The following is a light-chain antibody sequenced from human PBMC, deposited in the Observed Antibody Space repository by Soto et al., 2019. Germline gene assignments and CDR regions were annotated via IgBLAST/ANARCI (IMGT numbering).Light chain of an antibody. CDR1: QSVSSN. CDR2: DAS. Sequence: EILMTQSQATLSVSTGERATLSCRASQSVSSNLAWYQQKPGQAPRLLIHDASIRATGIPARFSGSGSGTEFTLTISSLQSEDFAVYYCQQYTNWPPKTFGQGTKVDIK. J-gene: IGKJ1*01. V-gene: IGKV3-15*01. CDR3: QQYTNWPPKT.